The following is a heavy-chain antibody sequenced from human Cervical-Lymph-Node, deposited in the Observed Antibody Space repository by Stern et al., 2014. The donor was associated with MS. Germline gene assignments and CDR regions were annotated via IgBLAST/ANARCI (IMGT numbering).Heavy chain of an antibody. J-gene: IGHJ4*02. Sequence: VQLGQSGGGLVQPGGSLRLSCAGSGFTISKNYMSWVRQAPGKGLEWISVIHYDASTYFAASVKGRFNTSRDDSKNTFYLQMNNLRVEDTAVYYCERGGASRNWGQGTLVLVSS. CDR1: GFTISKNY. CDR3: ERGGASRN. V-gene: IGHV3-66*01. D-gene: IGHD1-14*01. CDR2: IHYDAST.